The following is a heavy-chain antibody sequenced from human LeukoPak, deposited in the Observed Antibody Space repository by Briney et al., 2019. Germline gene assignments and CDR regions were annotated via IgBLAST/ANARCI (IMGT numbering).Heavy chain of an antibody. Sequence: PSETLSLTCTVSGGSISGYYWSWIRQPPGKGLEWIGEINHSGSTNYNPSLKSRVTISVDTSKNQFSLKLSSVTAADTAVYYCARVSGYSYVNWFDPWGQGTLVTVSS. V-gene: IGHV4-34*01. CDR3: ARVSGYSYVNWFDP. J-gene: IGHJ5*02. CDR1: GGSISGYY. D-gene: IGHD5-18*01. CDR2: INHSGST.